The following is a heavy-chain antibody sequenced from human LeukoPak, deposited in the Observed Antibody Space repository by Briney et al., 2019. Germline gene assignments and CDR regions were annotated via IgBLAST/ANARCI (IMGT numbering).Heavy chain of an antibody. CDR2: IYWDDDK. CDR1: GFSLSTSGVG. D-gene: IGHD3-22*01. Sequence: SGPTLVNPTQTLTLTCTFSGFSLSTSGVGVGWIRQPPGKALEWLALIYWDDDKRYSPSLKSRLTITKDTSKTQVVLTMTNMDPVDTATYYCAHRQGYYDSSDPFDYWGQGTLVTVSS. J-gene: IGHJ4*02. CDR3: AHRQGYYDSSDPFDY. V-gene: IGHV2-5*02.